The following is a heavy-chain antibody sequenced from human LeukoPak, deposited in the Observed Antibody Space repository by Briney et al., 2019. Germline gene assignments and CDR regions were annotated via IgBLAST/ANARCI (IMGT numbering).Heavy chain of an antibody. CDR3: ARTPGIAAALDY. CDR1: GLTVSSTY. D-gene: IGHD6-13*01. CDR2: IYSGGST. V-gene: IGHV3-66*01. J-gene: IGHJ4*02. Sequence: GGSLRLSCAASGLTVSSTYMSWVRQTPGKGLEWVSVIYSGGSTYYADSVKGRFTISRDNSKNTLYLQMNSLRAEDTAVYYCARTPGIAAALDYWGQGTLVTVSS.